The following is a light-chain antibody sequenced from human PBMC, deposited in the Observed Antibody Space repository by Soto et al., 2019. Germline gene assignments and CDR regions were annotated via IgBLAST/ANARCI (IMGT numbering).Light chain of an antibody. V-gene: IGKV1-39*01. J-gene: IGKJ1*01. CDR2: AAS. CDR1: QSINIY. CDR3: LQTYNTPRT. Sequence: DIQMTQSPSSLSASVGDKVTITCRASQSINIYLNWYQQKPGKAPKLLMYAASSLQSGVPSRFSGSGSETDFTLTISSLQPEDFATYYCLQTYNTPRTFGRGTKVEIK.